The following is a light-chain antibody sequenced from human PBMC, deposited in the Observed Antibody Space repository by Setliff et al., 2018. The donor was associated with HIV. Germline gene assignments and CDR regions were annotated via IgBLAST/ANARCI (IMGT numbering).Light chain of an antibody. CDR2: DVS. J-gene: IGLJ1*01. CDR1: SSDVGGYNY. Sequence: QSALTQPASVSGSPGQSTTISCTGTSSDVGGYNYVSWYQQHPGKAPKFMIYDVSKRPSGVSNRFSGSKSGNTASLTISGLQAEDEADYYCSSYTSSSTYVFGTGTKV. CDR3: SSYTSSSTYV. V-gene: IGLV2-14*01.